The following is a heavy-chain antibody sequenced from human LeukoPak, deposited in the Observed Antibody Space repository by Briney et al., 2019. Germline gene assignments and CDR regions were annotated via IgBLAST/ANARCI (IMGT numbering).Heavy chain of an antibody. CDR3: ARQSGSYSSRFCDY. J-gene: IGHJ4*02. Sequence: KSSETLSLTCAVYGGSFSGYYWSWIRQPPGKGLEWIGEINHSGSTNYNPSLKSRVTISVDTSKNQFSLKLSSVTAADTAVYYCARQSGSYSSRFCDYWGQGTLVTVSS. CDR2: INHSGST. V-gene: IGHV4-34*01. D-gene: IGHD1-26*01. CDR1: GGSFSGYY.